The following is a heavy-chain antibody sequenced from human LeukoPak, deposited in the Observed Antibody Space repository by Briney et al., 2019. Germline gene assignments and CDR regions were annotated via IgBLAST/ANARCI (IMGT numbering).Heavy chain of an antibody. J-gene: IGHJ4*02. Sequence: SETLSLTCAVYGDFTSGYYLSWIRQPPGKGLEWMGEISHSGSTNYSPSLESRVTMSVGAPKNQISLKLNSLTAADTAVYYCARGYGYVWGRDGYWSQGTLVTVSS. D-gene: IGHD3-16*01. CDR2: ISHSGST. CDR1: GDFTSGYY. CDR3: ARGYGYVWGRDGY. V-gene: IGHV4-34*01.